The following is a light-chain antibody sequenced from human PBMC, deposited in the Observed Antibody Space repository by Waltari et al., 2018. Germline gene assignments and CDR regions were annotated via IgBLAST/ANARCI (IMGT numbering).Light chain of an antibody. CDR3: YSSDSTGLRV. V-gene: IGLV3-10*01. J-gene: IGLJ1*01. CDR1: ELPSKY. CDR2: EDT. Sequence: SYELTQPPSVSVSPGQTARITCSGHELPSKYAYWFQQKSGQAPRLVIYEDTKRPSGIPERFSGSSSGTVATLTISGAQVDDEADYYCYSSDSTGLRVFGGGTTVVVL.